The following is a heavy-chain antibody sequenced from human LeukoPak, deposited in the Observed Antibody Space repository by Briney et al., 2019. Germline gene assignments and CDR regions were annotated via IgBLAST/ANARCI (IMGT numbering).Heavy chain of an antibody. Sequence: GGSLRLSCEASGFIFSTYAMAWVRQAPGKGLDWVSVIGASGAETYYSDSAKGRFTISRDNSKNTLYLQMNSLRAEDTAVYYCAKENYDILTGSHRFFDYWGQGTLVTVSS. CDR2: IGASGAET. J-gene: IGHJ4*02. D-gene: IGHD3-9*01. CDR1: GFIFSTYA. V-gene: IGHV3-23*01. CDR3: AKENYDILTGSHRFFDY.